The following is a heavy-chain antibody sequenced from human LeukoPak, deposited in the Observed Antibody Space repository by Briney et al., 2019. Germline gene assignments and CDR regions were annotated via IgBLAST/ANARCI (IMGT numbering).Heavy chain of an antibody. V-gene: IGHV3-23*01. CDR2: ITDSGGST. D-gene: IGHD6-6*01. J-gene: IGHJ4*02. CDR1: GFTFSSYA. Sequence: GGSLRLSCAPSGFTFSSYAMSWVRQAPGKGLEWFAAITDSGGSTYHADSVKGRFTISRDNPKDTLYLQMNSLRAEDTAVYYCAKGSSSSRPYYFDYWGQGTLVTVSS. CDR3: AKGSSSSRPYYFDY.